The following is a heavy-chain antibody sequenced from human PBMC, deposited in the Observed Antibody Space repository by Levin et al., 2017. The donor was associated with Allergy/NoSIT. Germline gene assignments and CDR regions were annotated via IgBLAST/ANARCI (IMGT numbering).Heavy chain of an antibody. J-gene: IGHJ4*02. CDR2: ISGGGGST. V-gene: IGHV3-23*01. CDR3: AKDRWGSYRFDY. D-gene: IGHD3-16*02. CDR1: GFTFSSYA. Sequence: GGSLRLSCAASGFTFSSYAMSWVRQAPGKGLEWVSAISGGGGSTYYADSVKGRFTISRDNSKNALYLQMNSLRAEDTALYYCAKDRWGSYRFDYWGQGTLVTVSS.